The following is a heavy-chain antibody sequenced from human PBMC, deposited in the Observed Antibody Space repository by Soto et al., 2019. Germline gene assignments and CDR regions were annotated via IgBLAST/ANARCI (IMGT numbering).Heavy chain of an antibody. J-gene: IGHJ6*02. CDR2: ISYDGSNK. CDR3: ANSDLPDGARTYYDILTGYFPYYYYYGMDV. V-gene: IGHV3-30*18. Sequence: GGSLRLSCAASGFTFSSYGMHWVRQAPGKGLEWVAVISYDGSNKYYADSVKGRFTISRDNSKNTMYLQMNSLRAEVTAVYYLANSDLPDGARTYYDILTGYFPYYYYYGMDVWGQGTTVTVSS. CDR1: GFTFSSYG. D-gene: IGHD3-9*01.